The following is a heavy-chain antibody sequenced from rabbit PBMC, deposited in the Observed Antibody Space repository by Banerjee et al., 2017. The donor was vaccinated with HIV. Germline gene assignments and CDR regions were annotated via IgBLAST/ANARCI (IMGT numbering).Heavy chain of an antibody. V-gene: IGHV1S45*01. Sequence: QEQLEESGGDLVKPEGSLTLTCTASGFSFSSSYWICWVRQAPGKGLEWIACIDAGYRAKTYYASWAKGRFTVSKTSSTTVTLQMTSLTAADTATYFYARDGSGWGANFNLWGQGTLVTVS. CDR1: GFSFSSSYW. CDR2: IDAGYRAKT. CDR3: ARDGSGWGANFNL. J-gene: IGHJ4*01. D-gene: IGHD4-1*01.